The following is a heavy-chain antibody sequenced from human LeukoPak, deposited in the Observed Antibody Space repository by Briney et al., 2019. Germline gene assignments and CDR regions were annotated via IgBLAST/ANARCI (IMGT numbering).Heavy chain of an antibody. CDR2: INIHDDA. D-gene: IGHD3-16*01. CDR3: ARGLVYYDTTGSYLAERPYFDS. CDR1: GFSVSGNY. J-gene: IGHJ4*02. Sequence: GGSLRLSCAASGFSVSGNYLTWVRLAPGRGLEWVSFINIHDDAFYADSVKGRFTVSRDNSKNILYLQMNSLRAEDTAIYYCARGLVYYDTTGSYLAERPYFDSWGQGTLVTVSS. V-gene: IGHV3-53*01.